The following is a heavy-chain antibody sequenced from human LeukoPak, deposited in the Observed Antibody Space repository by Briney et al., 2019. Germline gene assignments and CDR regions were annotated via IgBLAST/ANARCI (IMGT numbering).Heavy chain of an antibody. J-gene: IGHJ4*02. CDR2: TDTSGVIT. D-gene: IGHD5-18*01. CDR1: GFTFSNYG. V-gene: IGHV3-23*05. CDR3: AKGDTGVIRRYYLDS. Sequence: PGGSLRLSCAASGFTFSNYGMNWVRQAPGKGLEWVSATDTSGVITYYTDSVKGRFTISRDNSKNTLNLQMDSLRVEDTAVYYCAKGDTGVIRRYYLDSWGQGTLVTVSS.